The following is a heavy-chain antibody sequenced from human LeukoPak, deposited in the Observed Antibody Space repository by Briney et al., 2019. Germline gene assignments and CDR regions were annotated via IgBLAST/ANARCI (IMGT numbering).Heavy chain of an antibody. J-gene: IGHJ4*02. Sequence: GGSLRLSCAASKFTFSNHWMHWVRQAPGKGLEWVSRVSPDGSTTLYADSVRGRFTISRDNAKNTLYLQMDSLRAEDTAVYHCVRASRTVYNTFDSWGQGALVTVSS. CDR3: VRASRTVYNTFDS. V-gene: IGHV3-74*01. CDR2: VSPDGSTT. CDR1: KFTFSNHW. D-gene: IGHD5-24*01.